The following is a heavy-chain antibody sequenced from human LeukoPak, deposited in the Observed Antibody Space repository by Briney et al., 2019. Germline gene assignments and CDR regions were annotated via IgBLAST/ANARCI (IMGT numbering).Heavy chain of an antibody. CDR3: ARIIAVAGHFDY. V-gene: IGHV4-38-2*02. Sequence: SETLSLTCTVSGGSISSYYWGWIRQPPGKGLEWIGSIYHSGSTYYNPSLKSRVTISVDTSKNQFSLKLSSVTAADTAVYYCARIIAVAGHFDYWGQGTLVTVSS. CDR2: IYHSGST. D-gene: IGHD6-19*01. J-gene: IGHJ4*02. CDR1: GGSISSYY.